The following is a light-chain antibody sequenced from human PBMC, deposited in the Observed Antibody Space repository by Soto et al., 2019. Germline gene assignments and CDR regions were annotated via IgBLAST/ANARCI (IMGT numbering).Light chain of an antibody. V-gene: IGLV4-69*01. Sequence: QLVLTQSPSASASLGASVKLTCTLSSGHRTYAIAWHQQQPETGPRYLMKLNSDGSHSKADGVPDRFSGSSSGAERYLTISNLQSEDEADYYCQTWGTGIQVFGTGTKVTVL. J-gene: IGLJ1*01. CDR1: SGHRTYA. CDR3: QTWGTGIQV. CDR2: LNSDGSH.